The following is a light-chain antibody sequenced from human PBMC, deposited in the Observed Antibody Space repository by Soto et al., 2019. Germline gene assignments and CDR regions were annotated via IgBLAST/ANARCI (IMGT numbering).Light chain of an antibody. J-gene: IGKJ3*01. Sequence: AIRMTQSPSSLSASTGDRFTITCRASQGIRSYLAWYQQKPAKAPKLLSYAASTLQSGVPSRFSGSGSGTDFTLTISCLQSEDCATYFCQQYYSYPGTFGPGTKVDIK. CDR3: QQYYSYPGT. CDR2: AAS. V-gene: IGKV1-8*01. CDR1: QGIRSY.